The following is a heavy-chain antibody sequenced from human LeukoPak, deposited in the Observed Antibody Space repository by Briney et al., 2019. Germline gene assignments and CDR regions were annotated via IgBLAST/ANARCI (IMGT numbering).Heavy chain of an antibody. V-gene: IGHV3-30*02. J-gene: IGHJ4*02. D-gene: IGHD3-10*01. Sequence: PGGSLRLSCAASGFTFSSYSMNWVRQAPGKGLAWLAFIRYDGSNTYYADSVKGRFTISRDNSKNTLYLQMNRLRAEDTAVYYCAKDTRWFGELFDYWGQGTLVTVSS. CDR2: IRYDGSNT. CDR3: AKDTRWFGELFDY. CDR1: GFTFSSYS.